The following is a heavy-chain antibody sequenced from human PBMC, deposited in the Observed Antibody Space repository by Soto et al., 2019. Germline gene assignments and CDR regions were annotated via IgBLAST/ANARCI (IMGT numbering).Heavy chain of an antibody. J-gene: IGHJ4*02. CDR3: ARDTPNGPYDY. V-gene: IGHV3-53*01. CDR1: GFTVSSQY. Sequence: EVQLVQSGGGLIQPGGSLRLSCAASGFTVSSQYMSWVRQAPGKGLEWVSVIYTDGNTYYADSVKGRFTIFRDNSKNTLYLQMNSLRADDTAVYYCARDTPNGPYDYWGQGTLVTVSS. CDR2: IYTDGNT. D-gene: IGHD2-8*01.